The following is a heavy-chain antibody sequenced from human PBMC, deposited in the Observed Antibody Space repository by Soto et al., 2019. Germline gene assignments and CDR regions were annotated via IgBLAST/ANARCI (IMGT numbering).Heavy chain of an antibody. CDR3: AIGDRSSWIGNH. D-gene: IGHD6-6*01. CDR1: GGTFSSHA. Sequence: QVHLVQSGAEVTKAGSSVKVSCKASGGTFSSHAFSWVRQAPGQGLEWVGGIIPIFETANYAQEFQGRVTISADESTNTVLLELNNLRSDDTAIYFCAIGDRSSWIGNHWGPGTQVTVS. CDR2: IIPIFETA. V-gene: IGHV1-69*01. J-gene: IGHJ4*02.